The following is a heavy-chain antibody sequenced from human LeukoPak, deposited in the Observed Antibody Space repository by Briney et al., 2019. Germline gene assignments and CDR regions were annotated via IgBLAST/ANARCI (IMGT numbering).Heavy chain of an antibody. CDR2: IYYSGST. D-gene: IGHD6-13*01. V-gene: IGHV4-59*01. CDR1: GGSISSYY. CDR3: ARYTSHWGDFDY. J-gene: IGHJ4*02. Sequence: SETLSLTCTVSGGSISSYYWSWIRQPPGKGLEWFGYIYYSGSTNYNPSLKSRVTISVDTSKNQFSLKPSSVTAADTAVYYCARYTSHWGDFDYWGQGTLVTVSS.